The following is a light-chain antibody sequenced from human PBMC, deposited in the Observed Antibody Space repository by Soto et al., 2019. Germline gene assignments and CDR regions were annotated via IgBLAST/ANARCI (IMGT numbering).Light chain of an antibody. CDR1: HSIDTV. J-gene: IGKJ1*01. Sequence: IPMTQSPSSLSASVAHTYTTSCRASHSIDTVLNWFQQKPGNAPKPLIYAAASLQSGVPSRFSGSGSGTDFTLTIRSLQPEDFATYYRQQNSNTCTFGKGTKVDIK. V-gene: IGKV1-39*01. CDR2: AAA. CDR3: QQNSNTCT.